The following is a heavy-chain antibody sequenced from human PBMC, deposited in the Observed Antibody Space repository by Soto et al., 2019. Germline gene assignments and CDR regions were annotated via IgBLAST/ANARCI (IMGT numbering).Heavy chain of an antibody. Sequence: QVQLVQSGAEVENPGASVKVSCKASGYTFSNFGINWVRQAPGQGLEWLGWITPYNGNANYAQKHQDRLTITTDTSTNTGYLQLRSLRYDDTAVYFCARARMYSGAHHDYWGQGTLVNVSS. V-gene: IGHV1-18*04. CDR3: ARARMYSGAHHDY. CDR1: GYTFSNFG. J-gene: IGHJ4*02. D-gene: IGHD1-26*01. CDR2: ITPYNGNA.